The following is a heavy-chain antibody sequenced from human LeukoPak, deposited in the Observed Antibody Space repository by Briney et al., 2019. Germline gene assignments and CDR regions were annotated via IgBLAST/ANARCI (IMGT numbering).Heavy chain of an antibody. CDR2: IYYSGAT. V-gene: IGHV4-39*01. D-gene: IGHD2-21*01. J-gene: IGHJ5*02. CDR1: GGSISSGIYY. Sequence: SETLSLTCTVSGGSISSGIYYWGWIRQTPGKGLEWIGTIYYSGATYYNPSLKSRVTISVDTSKNQYSLKVSSVIAADTALYYCARLIWQSTARPWFDPWGQGTLVTVSS. CDR3: ARLIWQSTARPWFDP.